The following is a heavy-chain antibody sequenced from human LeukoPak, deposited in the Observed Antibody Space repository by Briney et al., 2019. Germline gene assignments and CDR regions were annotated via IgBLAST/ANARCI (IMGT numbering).Heavy chain of an antibody. CDR1: GFTFSSYW. CDR2: INSDGGST. J-gene: IGHJ3*02. D-gene: IGHD3-3*01. Sequence: GGSLRLSCAASGFTFSSYWMHWVRQAPGKGLVWASLINSDGGSTIYADSVKGRFTISRDNVKNTLYLQMNSLRAEDTAVYYCARGLTIFGVVNDAFDIWGQGTMVTVSS. CDR3: ARGLTIFGVVNDAFDI. V-gene: IGHV3-74*01.